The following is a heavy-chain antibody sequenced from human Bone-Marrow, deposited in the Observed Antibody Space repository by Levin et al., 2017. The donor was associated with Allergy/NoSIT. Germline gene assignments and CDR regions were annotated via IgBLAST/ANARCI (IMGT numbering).Heavy chain of an antibody. CDR1: GDTFIDSY. J-gene: IGHJ6*03. Sequence: GESLKISCKASGDTFIDSYIHWIRQAPGQGLEWMGRIDPHTGDINYAEMFRGRVSLTWDTSIATVYMTLTTLTSDDTAVYFCARDYSPHFYYYADVWGNGTSVMVSS. V-gene: IGHV1-2*06. D-gene: IGHD2-15*01. CDR2: IDPHTGDI. CDR3: ARDYSPHFYYYADV.